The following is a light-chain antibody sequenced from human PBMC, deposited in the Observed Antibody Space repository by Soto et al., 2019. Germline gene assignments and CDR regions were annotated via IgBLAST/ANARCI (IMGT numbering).Light chain of an antibody. V-gene: IGKV4-1*01. CDR3: QQYYSTPPLT. Sequence: DIVMTQSPDSLAVSLGERATINCKSSQSVLYSSNNKNYLAWYQQKPGQPPKLLIHWASTRESGVPDRFSGSGSGTDFTLTISSLQADDVAVYYCQQYYSTPPLTFGGGTKVEIK. J-gene: IGKJ4*01. CDR1: QSVLYSSNNKNY. CDR2: WAS.